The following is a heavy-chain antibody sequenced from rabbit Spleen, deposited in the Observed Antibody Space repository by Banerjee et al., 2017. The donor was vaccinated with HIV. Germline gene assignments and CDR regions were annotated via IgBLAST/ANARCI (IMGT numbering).Heavy chain of an antibody. V-gene: IGHV1S40*01. CDR2: IDVGGSGST. CDR1: GFSFSSSDY. D-gene: IGHD7-1*01. Sequence: QSLEESGGDLVKPGASLTLTCTASGFSFSSSDYMCWVRQAPGKGLEWIACIDVGGSGSTYYANWAKGRFTISKTSSTTVTLQMTSLTAADTATYFCARDNAGSDTGYDLWGPGTLVTVS. J-gene: IGHJ4*01. CDR3: ARDNAGSDTGYDL.